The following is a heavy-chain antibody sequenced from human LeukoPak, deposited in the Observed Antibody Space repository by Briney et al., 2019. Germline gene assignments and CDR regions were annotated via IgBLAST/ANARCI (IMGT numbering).Heavy chain of an antibody. V-gene: IGHV4-59*01. CDR2: IYYIGST. Sequence: PSETLSLTCTVSGGSISSYYWSWIRQPPGKGQEWIGYIYYIGSTNYNPSLKRRVTISVDTSKNQFSLKLSSVTAADTAVYYCARESYSSGTDAFDIWGQGTMVTVSS. D-gene: IGHD6-25*01. J-gene: IGHJ3*02. CDR3: ARESYSSGTDAFDI. CDR1: GGSISSYY.